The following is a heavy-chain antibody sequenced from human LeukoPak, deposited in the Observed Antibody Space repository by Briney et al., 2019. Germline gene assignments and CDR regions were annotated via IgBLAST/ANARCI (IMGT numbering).Heavy chain of an antibody. CDR3: ARAPGYCSSTSCFNHWYFDL. J-gene: IGHJ2*01. Sequence: GGSLRLPCAASGFTFSSYSMNWVRQAPGKGLEWVSSISSSSSYIYYADSVKGRFTISRDNAKNSLYLQMNSLRAEDTAVYYCARAPGYCSSTSCFNHWYFDLWGRGTLVTVSS. D-gene: IGHD2-2*01. V-gene: IGHV3-21*01. CDR1: GFTFSSYS. CDR2: ISSSSSYI.